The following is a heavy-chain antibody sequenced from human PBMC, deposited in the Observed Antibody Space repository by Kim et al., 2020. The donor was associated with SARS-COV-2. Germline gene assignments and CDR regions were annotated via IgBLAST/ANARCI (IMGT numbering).Heavy chain of an antibody. J-gene: IGHJ4*02. Sequence: GGSLRLSCAASGFTFSSYEMNWVRQAPGKGLEWVSYISSSGSTIYYADSVKGRFTISRDNAKNSLYLQMNSLRAEDTAVYYCARDLRQQLVRYPFDYWDQGTLVTVSS. D-gene: IGHD6-13*01. V-gene: IGHV3-48*03. CDR3: ARDLRQQLVRYPFDY. CDR1: GFTFSSYE. CDR2: ISSSGSTI.